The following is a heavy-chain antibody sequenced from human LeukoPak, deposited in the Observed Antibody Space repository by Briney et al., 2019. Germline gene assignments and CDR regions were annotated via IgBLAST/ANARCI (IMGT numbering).Heavy chain of an antibody. D-gene: IGHD2-8*02. Sequence: ASVKVSCKASGYTFTSYYMHWVRQAPGQGLEWMGIINPSGGSTSYAQKSQGRVTMTRDTSTSTVYMELSSLRSEDTAVYYCARTGEAYYYGMDVWGQGTTVTVSS. V-gene: IGHV1-46*01. CDR3: ARTGEAYYYGMDV. CDR2: INPSGGST. J-gene: IGHJ6*02. CDR1: GYTFTSYY.